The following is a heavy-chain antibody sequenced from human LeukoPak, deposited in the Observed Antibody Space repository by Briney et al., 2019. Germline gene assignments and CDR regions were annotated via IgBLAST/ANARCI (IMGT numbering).Heavy chain of an antibody. D-gene: IGHD3-10*01. CDR2: ISSSSSYI. CDR1: GFTFSSYN. V-gene: IGHV3-21*01. CDR3: ARVLLWFGDPEEFFDY. Sequence: GGSLRLSCAASGFTFSSYNMNWVRQAPGKGLEWVSFISSSSSYIYYADSVKGRFTISRDNAKSSLYLQMNSLRAEDTAVYYCARVLLWFGDPEEFFDYWGQGTLVTVSS. J-gene: IGHJ4*02.